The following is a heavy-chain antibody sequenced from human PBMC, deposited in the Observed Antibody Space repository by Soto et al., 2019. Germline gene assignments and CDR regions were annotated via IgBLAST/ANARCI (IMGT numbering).Heavy chain of an antibody. CDR2: INPDNGNT. J-gene: IGHJ5*02. Sequence: ASVKVSCRASGYTFTRYTMNWVRQAPGQRLEWMGWINPDNGNTKSSQKFQDRVIITRDTSASTAYMDLSSLRSEDTAVYYCARGIATGQLDPWGQGTLVTVSS. CDR1: GYTFTRYT. D-gene: IGHD2-15*01. CDR3: ARGIATGQLDP. V-gene: IGHV1-3*01.